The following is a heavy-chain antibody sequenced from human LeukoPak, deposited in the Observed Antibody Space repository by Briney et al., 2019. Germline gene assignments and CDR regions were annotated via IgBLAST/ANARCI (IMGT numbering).Heavy chain of an antibody. Sequence: PSETLSLTCTVSGGSISSYYWSWIRQPPGKGLEWIGYIYYSGSTNYNPSLKSRVTISVDTSKNQFSLKLSSVTAADTAVYYCARGNYYDSSGNLGPQYFDYWGQGTLVTVSS. CDR2: IYYSGST. CDR1: GGSISSYY. D-gene: IGHD3-22*01. J-gene: IGHJ4*02. V-gene: IGHV4-59*01. CDR3: ARGNYYDSSGNLGPQYFDY.